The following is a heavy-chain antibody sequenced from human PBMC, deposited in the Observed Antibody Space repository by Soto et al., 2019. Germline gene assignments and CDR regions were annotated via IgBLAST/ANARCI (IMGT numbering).Heavy chain of an antibody. D-gene: IGHD3-10*01. J-gene: IGHJ4*02. CDR3: ARVRAVRGVPPIGI. CDR1: GYTFTGYY. Sequence: QVQLVQSGAEVKKPGASVKFSCKASGYTFTGYYMHWVRQAPGQGLEWRGWINPNRGGTNYAQKCQGLVTLTRDTSISTAYIELSRMRSDDTAVYYCARVRAVRGVPPIGIWGQGPLVTVSS. CDR2: INPNRGGT. V-gene: IGHV1-2*04.